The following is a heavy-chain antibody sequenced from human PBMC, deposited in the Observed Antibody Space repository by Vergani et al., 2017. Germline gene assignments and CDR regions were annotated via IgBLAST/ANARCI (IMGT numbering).Heavy chain of an antibody. V-gene: IGHV4-34*01. CDR1: GGSFSGYY. D-gene: IGHD3-10*01. CDR3: ARGRIKADY. J-gene: IGHJ4*02. Sequence: QLQLQESGPGLVKPSETLSLTCAVYGGSFSGYYWSWIRQPPGKGLEWIGEINHSGSTNYNPSLKSRVTISVDTSKNQFSLKLSSVTAADTAVYYCARGRIKADYWGQGTLVTVSS. CDR2: INHSGST.